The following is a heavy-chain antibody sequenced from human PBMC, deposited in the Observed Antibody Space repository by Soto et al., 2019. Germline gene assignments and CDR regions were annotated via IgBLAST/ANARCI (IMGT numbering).Heavy chain of an antibody. V-gene: IGHV3-21*01. Sequence: EVQLVESGGGLVKPGGSLRLSCAASGFTFSSYSMNWVRQAPGKGLEWVSSISSSSSYIYYADSVKGRFTISRDNAKNSLYLQMNSLRAEDTAVYYCARDQVGATSSDYWGQGTLVTVSS. D-gene: IGHD1-26*01. CDR2: ISSSSSYI. CDR1: GFTFSSYS. J-gene: IGHJ4*02. CDR3: ARDQVGATSSDY.